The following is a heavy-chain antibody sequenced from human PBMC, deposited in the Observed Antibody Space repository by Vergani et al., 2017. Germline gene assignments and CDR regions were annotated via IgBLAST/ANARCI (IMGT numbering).Heavy chain of an antibody. J-gene: IGHJ4*01. V-gene: IGHV3-15*01. CDR2: IKSKTDGGTT. D-gene: IGHD3-22*01. CDR1: GFTFSNAW. Sequence: EVQLVESGGGLVKPGGSLRLSCAASGFTFSNAWMSWVRQAPGKGLEWVGRIKSKTDGGTTDYAAPVKGRFTISRDDSKNTLYLQMNSLKTEDTAVYYCTTRDYYYDSSGYSYYFDYWGHGTLVTVSS. CDR3: TTRDYYYDSSGYSYYFDY.